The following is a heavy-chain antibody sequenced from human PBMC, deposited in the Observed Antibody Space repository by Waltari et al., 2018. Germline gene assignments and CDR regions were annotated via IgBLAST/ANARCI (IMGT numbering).Heavy chain of an antibody. CDR2: IFWDDDK. Sequence: QITLKESGPTLVKPTQTLTLTCTFSGFSLSTSGVGVGWIRQPPGKALEWLAIIFWDDDKRYSPSLKSRLTITKDTSKNQGVLTMTNMDPVDTATYYCAHLLVLRYFDWSYYFDYWGQGTLVTVSS. CDR1: GFSLSTSGVG. J-gene: IGHJ4*02. CDR3: AHLLVLRYFDWSYYFDY. V-gene: IGHV2-5*02. D-gene: IGHD3-9*01.